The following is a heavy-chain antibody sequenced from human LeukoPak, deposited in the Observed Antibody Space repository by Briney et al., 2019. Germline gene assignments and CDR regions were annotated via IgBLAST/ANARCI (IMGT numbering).Heavy chain of an antibody. CDR1: GFTFSSYS. CDR3: ARDHMVYATNHYYYYGMDV. CDR2: ISSSSSYI. J-gene: IGHJ6*02. Sequence: PGGSLRLSCAASGFTFSSYSMNWVRQAPGKGLEWVSSISSSSSYIYYADSVKGRFTISRDNAKNSLYLQMNSLRAEDTAVYYCARDHMVYATNHYYYYGMDVWGQGTTVTVSS. D-gene: IGHD2-8*01. V-gene: IGHV3-21*01.